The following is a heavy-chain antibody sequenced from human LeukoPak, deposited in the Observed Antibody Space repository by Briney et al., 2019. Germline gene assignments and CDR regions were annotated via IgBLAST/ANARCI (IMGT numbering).Heavy chain of an antibody. D-gene: IGHD1-7*01. CDR3: AKSKFDMGIIGTTRVVDY. Sequence: GRSLRLSCAVSAFSFSHHAFHGVRQAPGKGLEWVAVISYDGSNKYYADSVKGRFTISRDNSKNTLYLQMNSLRAEDTAVYYCAKSKFDMGIIGTTRVVDYWGQGTLVTVSS. V-gene: IGHV3-30-3*02. CDR1: AFSFSHHA. CDR2: ISYDGSNK. J-gene: IGHJ4*02.